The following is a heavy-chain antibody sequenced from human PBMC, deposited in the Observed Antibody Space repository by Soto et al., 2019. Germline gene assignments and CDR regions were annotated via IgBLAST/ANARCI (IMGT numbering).Heavy chain of an antibody. D-gene: IGHD3-10*01. V-gene: IGHV4-30-2*06. CDR2: IYHSGST. CDR3: VRVVDYFGSGAYTYGMDV. CDR1: GGSISSGGYS. J-gene: IGHJ6*02. Sequence: QLQLQESGSGLVKPTQTLSLTCAVSGGSISSGGYSWSWIRQSPGKGLEWVGYIYHSGSTDYNPSLESRVRISVDRSKSQVSLKLSSVTAADTAVYYCVRVVDYFGSGAYTYGMDVWGQGTTVTVSS.